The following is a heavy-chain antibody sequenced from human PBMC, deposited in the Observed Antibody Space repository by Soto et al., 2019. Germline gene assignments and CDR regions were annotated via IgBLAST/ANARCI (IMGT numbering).Heavy chain of an antibody. CDR2: IIPIFGTA. J-gene: IGHJ4*02. CDR1: GGTFSSYS. V-gene: IGHV1-69*01. Sequence: QVQLVQSGAEVKKPGSSVKVSCKASGGTFSSYSINWVRQAPGQGLEWMGEIIPIFGTANYAQKFQGRVTITAAAYTSTAYMELSSLSSEDTAVYYCARDGGRHSGGIDYWGQGTLVTVSS. D-gene: IGHD1-26*01. CDR3: ARDGGRHSGGIDY.